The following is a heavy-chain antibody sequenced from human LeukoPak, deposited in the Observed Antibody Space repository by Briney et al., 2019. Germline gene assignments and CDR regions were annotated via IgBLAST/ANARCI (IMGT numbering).Heavy chain of an antibody. CDR3: AKDQWGCYSTTCYKGMDV. J-gene: IGHJ6*02. Sequence: GGSLRLSCAASGFTFSSYSMNWVRQAPGKGLEWVSYISSSSSTIYYADSVKGRFTISRDNSKNMVYLQMNSLRDEDTAVYHCAKDQWGCYSTTCYKGMDVWGQGTTVTVSS. CDR1: GFTFSSYS. V-gene: IGHV3-48*02. CDR2: ISSSSSTI. D-gene: IGHD2-2*01.